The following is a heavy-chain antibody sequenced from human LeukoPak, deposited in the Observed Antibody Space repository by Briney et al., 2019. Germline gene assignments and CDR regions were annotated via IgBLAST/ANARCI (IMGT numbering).Heavy chain of an antibody. J-gene: IGHJ4*02. CDR1: GYSFSNYW. V-gene: IGHV1-69*01. D-gene: IGHD2-2*02. CDR2: IIPIFGTA. Sequence: KISCKGSGYSFSNYWIGWVRQAPGQGLEWMVGIIPIFGTANYAQKFQGRVTITADESTSTAYMELSSLRSEDTAVYYCARSRCSSTSCYNVPVDYWGQGTLVTVSS. CDR3: ARSRCSSTSCYNVPVDY.